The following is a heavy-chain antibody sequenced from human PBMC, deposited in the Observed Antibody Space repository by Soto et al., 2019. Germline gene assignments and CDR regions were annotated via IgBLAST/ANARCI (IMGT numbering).Heavy chain of an antibody. V-gene: IGHV2-5*01. CDR2: ICRNDDK. D-gene: IGHD6-13*01. CDR1: GFSLRNSRVS. Sequence: SGPTLVNPTLTLTLTCTFSGFSLRNSRVSVGWIRQPPGKALEWIALICRNDDKRYSTSLKSRLTITTDNYKNQVVLTMTNMVPVDTATYYCAHLSSSSWYENWFDPGGQGTLATVS. J-gene: IGHJ5*02. CDR3: AHLSSSSWYENWFDP.